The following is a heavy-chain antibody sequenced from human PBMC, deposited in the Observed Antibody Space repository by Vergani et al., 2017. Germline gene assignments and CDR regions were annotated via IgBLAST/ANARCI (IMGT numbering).Heavy chain of an antibody. D-gene: IGHD3-9*01. CDR2: STPISNTP. CDR1: GETFHNIA. CDR3: ARDRQVLRYFDWSHDAFDI. Sequence: QVQLEQSGAEVKRPGSSLNISCKASGETFHNIAIAWVRQAPGQGLEWMAGSTPISNTPTYSQKFQGRVRITADESTSTAYLELNSLRSEDTAVYYCARDRQVLRYFDWSHDAFDIWGQGTMVTVSS. V-gene: IGHV1-69*01. J-gene: IGHJ3*02.